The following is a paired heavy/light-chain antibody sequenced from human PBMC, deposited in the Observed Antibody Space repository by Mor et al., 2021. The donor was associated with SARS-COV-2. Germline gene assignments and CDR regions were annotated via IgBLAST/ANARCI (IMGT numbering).Light chain of an antibody. V-gene: IGLV1-44*01. CDR2: RNN. CDR3: AAWDDSLSGHWV. J-gene: IGLJ3*02. Sequence: QSVLTQPPSASGTPGQRVTISCSGSSSNIGSNTVNWYQQLPGTAPKLLIYRNNQRPSGVPDRFSGSKSGTSASLAISGLQSEDEADYYCAAWDDSLSGHWVFGGGTKLTVL. CDR1: SSNIGSNT.
Heavy chain of an antibody. CDR2: IYTSGST. J-gene: IGHJ5*02. CDR1: GGSISSGSYF. D-gene: IGHD2-2*01. Sequence: QVQLQESGPGLVKPSQTLSLTCTVSGGSISSGSYFWSWIRQPAGKGLEWIGRIYTSGSTSYNPSLKSRVTISVDTSKNQFSLKLSSVTAADTAVYYCARAERGYCSSTSCYGWFDPWGQGTLVTVSS. CDR3: ARAERGYCSSTSCYGWFDP. V-gene: IGHV4-61*02.